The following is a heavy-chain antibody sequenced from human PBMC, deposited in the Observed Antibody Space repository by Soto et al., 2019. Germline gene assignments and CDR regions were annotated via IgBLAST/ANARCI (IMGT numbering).Heavy chain of an antibody. D-gene: IGHD3-10*01. Sequence: QAGGSLRLSCAASGFTFSSYAMSWVRQAPGKGLEWVSAISGSGGSTYYADSVKGRFTISRDNSKNTLYLQMNSLRAEDTAVYYCAKGYYGSGRDYYYGMDVWGQGTTVTVS. CDR2: ISGSGGST. CDR3: AKGYYGSGRDYYYGMDV. CDR1: GFTFSSYA. J-gene: IGHJ6*02. V-gene: IGHV3-23*01.